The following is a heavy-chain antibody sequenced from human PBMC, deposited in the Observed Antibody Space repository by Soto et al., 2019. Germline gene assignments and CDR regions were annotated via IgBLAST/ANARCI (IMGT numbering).Heavy chain of an antibody. V-gene: IGHV5-10-1*01. D-gene: IGHD6-13*01. CDR1: GYSLTSYW. CDR2: IDPSDSYT. Sequence: PXESPTISRQGLGYSLTSYWLSLVRQMPGKGLEWMGRIDPSDSYTNYSPSFQGHVTISADKSISTAYLQWSSLKASDTAMYYCARVLVPSRFYYYYGMDVWGQGTKVTVSS. J-gene: IGHJ6*02. CDR3: ARVLVPSRFYYYYGMDV.